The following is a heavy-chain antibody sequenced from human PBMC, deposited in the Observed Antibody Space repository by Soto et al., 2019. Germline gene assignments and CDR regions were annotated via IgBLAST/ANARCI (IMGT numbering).Heavy chain of an antibody. Sequence: QVQLQQWGAGLLKPSETLSLTCAVYGGSFSGYYWSWIRQPPGKGLEWIGEINHSGSTNYNPSLKSRVTISVDTSKNQFPLKLSSVTAADTAVYYCARGGVVVPAASYYFDYWGQGTLVTVSS. CDR2: INHSGST. CDR3: ARGGVVVPAASYYFDY. V-gene: IGHV4-34*01. D-gene: IGHD2-2*01. J-gene: IGHJ4*02. CDR1: GGSFSGYY.